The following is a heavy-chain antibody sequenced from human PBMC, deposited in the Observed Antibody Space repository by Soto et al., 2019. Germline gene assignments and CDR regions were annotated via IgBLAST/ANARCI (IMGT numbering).Heavy chain of an antibody. CDR2: IKSKTDGGTT. V-gene: IGHV3-15*01. Sequence: GGSLRLSCAASGFTFSNAWMSWVRQAPGKGLEWVGRIKSKTDGGTTDYAAPVKGRFTISRDDSKNTLYLQMNSLKTEDTAVYYCTTDSRRLRGYDFYYFSMDVWGKGTTVTVSS. CDR1: GFTFSNAW. J-gene: IGHJ6*04. CDR3: TTDSRRLRGYDFYYFSMDV. D-gene: IGHD5-12*01.